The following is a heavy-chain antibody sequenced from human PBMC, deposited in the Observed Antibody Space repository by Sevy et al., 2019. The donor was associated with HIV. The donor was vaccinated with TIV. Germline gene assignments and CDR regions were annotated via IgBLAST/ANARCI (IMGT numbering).Heavy chain of an antibody. Sequence: GGSLRLSCAASGFTFSSYWMHWVRQAPGKGLVWVSRINSDGSSTSYADSVKGRFTISRDNAKNTLYLQMNSLRAEDTAVYYCASRRAIAAAGTPGMYYYYGMDVWGQGTTVTVSS. J-gene: IGHJ6*02. CDR3: ASRRAIAAAGTPGMYYYYGMDV. D-gene: IGHD6-13*01. CDR2: INSDGSST. V-gene: IGHV3-74*01. CDR1: GFTFSSYW.